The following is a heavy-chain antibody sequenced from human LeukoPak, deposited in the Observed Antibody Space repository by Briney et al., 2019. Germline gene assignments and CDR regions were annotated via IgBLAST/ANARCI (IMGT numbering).Heavy chain of an antibody. J-gene: IGHJ4*02. D-gene: IGHD3-22*01. CDR1: GGSISSYY. CDR3: AREVPHYYDSSGYYHYFDY. Sequence: SETLSLTCTASGGSISSYYWSWIRQPAGKGLEWIGRIYTSGSTNYNPSLKSRVTMSVDTSKNQFSLKLSSVTAADTAVYYCAREVPHYYDSSGYYHYFDYWGQGTLVTVSS. V-gene: IGHV4-4*07. CDR2: IYTSGST.